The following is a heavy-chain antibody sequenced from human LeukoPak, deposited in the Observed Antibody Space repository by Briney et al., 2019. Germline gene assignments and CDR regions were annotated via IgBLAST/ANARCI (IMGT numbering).Heavy chain of an antibody. Sequence: GGSLRLSCAASGFTFSGYALHWVRQAPGKGLEWVAVISYDGTNKYYADSVKGRFTVSRDNSKNTLYLQMNSLRAEDTAVYYCARRRDYYDSSGVDYWGQGTLVTVSP. V-gene: IGHV3-30*04. CDR2: ISYDGTNK. CDR3: ARRRDYYDSSGVDY. J-gene: IGHJ4*02. D-gene: IGHD3-22*01. CDR1: GFTFSGYA.